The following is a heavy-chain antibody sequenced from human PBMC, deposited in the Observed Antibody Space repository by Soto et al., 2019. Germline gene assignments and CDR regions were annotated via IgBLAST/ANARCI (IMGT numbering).Heavy chain of an antibody. Sequence: VQMVQSGAEVRRPGASVKISCKASGYSFTNYYIHWVRQAPGQGLEWMGTVNPSDGNTVYAQSCQGRVTMTRDTSANTVYMDLAGLRSEDAAVYFCARDRLDSRSGYDAFDIWGQGTMVNVSS. CDR3: ARDRLDSRSGYDAFDI. CDR2: VNPSDGNT. V-gene: IGHV1-46*01. J-gene: IGHJ3*02. D-gene: IGHD3-3*01. CDR1: GYSFTNYY.